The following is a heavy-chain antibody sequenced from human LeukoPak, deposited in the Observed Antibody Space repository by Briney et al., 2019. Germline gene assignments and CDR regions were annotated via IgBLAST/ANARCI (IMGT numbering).Heavy chain of an antibody. CDR3: ARAPFRYSGSYLDY. D-gene: IGHD1-26*01. CDR1: GGTFSSYA. Sequence: SVKVSCKASGGTFSSYAISWVRQAPGQGLEWMGGIIPIFGTANYAQKFQGRVTITADKSTSTAYMELSSLRSEDTAVYYCARAPFRYSGSYLDYWGQGTLVTVSS. CDR2: IIPIFGTA. J-gene: IGHJ4*02. V-gene: IGHV1-69*06.